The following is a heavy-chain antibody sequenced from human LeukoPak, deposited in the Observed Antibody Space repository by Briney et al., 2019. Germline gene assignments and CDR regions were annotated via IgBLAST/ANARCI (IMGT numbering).Heavy chain of an antibody. CDR2: INHSGST. CDR3: ARGRGIPSI. Sequence: PSETLSLTCAVYGGSFSGYYWSWIRQPPGKGLEWIGEINHSGSTNYNPSLKSRVTISVDTSKNQFSLKLSSVTAADTAVYYCARGRGIPSIWGRGTLVTVSS. CDR1: GGSFSGYY. V-gene: IGHV4-34*01. J-gene: IGHJ4*02.